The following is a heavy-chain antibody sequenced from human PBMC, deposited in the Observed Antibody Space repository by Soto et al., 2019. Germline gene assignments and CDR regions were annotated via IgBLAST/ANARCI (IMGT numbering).Heavy chain of an antibody. D-gene: IGHD3-10*01. V-gene: IGHV4-59*01. CDR1: GGSMSEYF. CDR2: IYYLGST. J-gene: IGHJ4*02. CDR3: ARDGYDGSGSPYPAY. Sequence: SETLSLTCSVYGGSMSEYFWSWIRQSPGKGLEWIGYIYYLGSTDYNPSLKSRVTISVDTSKRQFSLRLTSVTAADTAVYYCARDGYDGSGSPYPAYWGPGTQVTVSS.